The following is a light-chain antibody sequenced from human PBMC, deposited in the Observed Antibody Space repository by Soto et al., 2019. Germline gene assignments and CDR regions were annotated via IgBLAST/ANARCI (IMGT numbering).Light chain of an antibody. J-gene: IGKJ1*01. CDR3: QQYGSSPPRT. Sequence: EIVLTQSPGTLSLSPGERATLSCRASQSVSSSYLAWYQQKPGQAPRLLIYGASSRATGIPDRFSGSGSGTDFTLTISRLEPEDFAVYYCQQYGSSPPRTFGQGTKVETK. CDR1: QSVSSSY. V-gene: IGKV3-20*01. CDR2: GAS.